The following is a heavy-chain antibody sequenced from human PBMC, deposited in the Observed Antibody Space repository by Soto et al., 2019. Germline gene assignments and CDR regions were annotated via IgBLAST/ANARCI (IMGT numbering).Heavy chain of an antibody. J-gene: IGHJ1*01. CDR2: INPNSGGT. V-gene: IGHV1-2*02. CDR3: ATERAVIVLATAAFQH. D-gene: IGHD1-26*01. CDR1: GYTFSGYY. Sequence: GSVKVSCKASGYTFSGYYMHWVRQAPGQGFEWMGWINPNSGGTNYAQKFQGRVTMTRDTSISTAYMELRRLRSDDTAVYYCATERAVIVLATAAFQHWGQGTLVTVSS.